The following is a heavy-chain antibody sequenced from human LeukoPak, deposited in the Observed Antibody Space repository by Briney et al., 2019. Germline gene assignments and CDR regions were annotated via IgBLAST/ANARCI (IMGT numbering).Heavy chain of an antibody. D-gene: IGHD3-22*01. J-gene: IGHJ3*02. CDR2: ISDSGGRT. Sequence: PGGSLRLSCAASGFIFSSYAMNWVRQAPGKGLEWVSAISDSGGRTYYADSVKGRFTISRDNSKNILYLQMNSLRAEDTAVYYCARVTGITMIVVTHDAFDIWGQGTMVTVSS. CDR1: GFIFSSYA. CDR3: ARVTGITMIVVTHDAFDI. V-gene: IGHV3-23*01.